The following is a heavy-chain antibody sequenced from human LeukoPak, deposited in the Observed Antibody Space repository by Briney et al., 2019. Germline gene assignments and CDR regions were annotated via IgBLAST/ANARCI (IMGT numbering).Heavy chain of an antibody. CDR3: ARGGGPSGYKRWYFDY. CDR1: GGSISSGSYY. CDR2: IYTSGST. Sequence: SETLSLTCTVSGGSISSGSYYWSWIRQPAGKGLEWIGRIYTSGSTNYNPSLKSRVTISVDTSKNQFSLKLSSVTAADTAVYYCARGGGPSGYKRWYFDYWGQGTLVTVSS. J-gene: IGHJ4*02. D-gene: IGHD3-22*01. V-gene: IGHV4-61*02.